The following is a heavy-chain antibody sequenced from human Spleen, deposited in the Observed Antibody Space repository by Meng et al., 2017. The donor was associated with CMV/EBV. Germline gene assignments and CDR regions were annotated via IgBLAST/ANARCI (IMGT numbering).Heavy chain of an antibody. D-gene: IGHD3-22*01. CDR2: IRSKAYGGTT. CDR1: GFTFGDHA. CDR3: TRTRYYYDSSGYYLDDY. V-gene: IGHV3-49*04. Sequence: GGSLRLSCTASGFTFGDHAMSWVRQAPGKGLEWVGFIRSKAYGGTTDYAASVKGRFTISRDDSKSIAYLQMNSLKTEDTAVYYCTRTRYYYDSSGYYLDDYWGQGTLVTVSS. J-gene: IGHJ4*02.